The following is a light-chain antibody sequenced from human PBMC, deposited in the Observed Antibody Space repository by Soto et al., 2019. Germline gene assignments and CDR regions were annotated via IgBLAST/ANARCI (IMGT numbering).Light chain of an antibody. V-gene: IGKV3-20*01. CDR3: QQYGSLPRT. J-gene: IGKJ4*01. Sequence: EIVLTQSPGTLSLSPGERSTLSCRGSQSVSSSYLAWYPQTRGQAPRIXIYGASSRETGIPERFICSGAGTACTRTISRLEPEDVSVDSCQQYGSLPRTFGGGTKVDIK. CDR2: GAS. CDR1: QSVSSSY.